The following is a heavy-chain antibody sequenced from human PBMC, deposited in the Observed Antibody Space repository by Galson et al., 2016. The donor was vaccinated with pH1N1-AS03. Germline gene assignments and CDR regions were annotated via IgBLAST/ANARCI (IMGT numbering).Heavy chain of an antibody. D-gene: IGHD1-14*01. CDR3: ARESPLNHYLDL. CDR2: IRQDGSEK. J-gene: IGHJ2*01. Sequence: SLRLSCAASGFSFSASWMSWVRQAPGKGLEWVANIRQDGSEKYYVDSVEGRFTISRDNAKNSLYLQMNSLRDEDRAVYYCARESPLNHYLDLWSRGTLVTVSS. CDR1: GFSFSASW. V-gene: IGHV3-7*03.